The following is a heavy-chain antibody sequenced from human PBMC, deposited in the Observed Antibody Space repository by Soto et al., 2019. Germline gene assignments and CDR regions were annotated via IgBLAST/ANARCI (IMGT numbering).Heavy chain of an antibody. CDR1: GGSISSGGYS. CDR2: IYRSGST. J-gene: IGHJ4*02. Sequence: QLQLQESGSGLVKPSQTLSLTCAVSGGSISSGGYSWSWIRQPPGKGLEWIGYIYRSGSTYYNPSLKSRVTISVDRSKNQFSLKLSSVTAADTAVYYCASAGGLGAVAADYWGQGTLVTASS. D-gene: IGHD6-19*01. V-gene: IGHV4-30-2*01. CDR3: ASAGGLGAVAADY.